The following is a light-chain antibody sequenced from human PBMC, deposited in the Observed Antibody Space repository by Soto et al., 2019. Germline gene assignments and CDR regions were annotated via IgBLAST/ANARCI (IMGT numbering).Light chain of an antibody. Sequence: DIQMTQSPSTLSASVGDRVTITCRASQSISSWLAWFQQKPGKAPKLLIYDASTLESGVPSRFSGSGSGTEFTLTISSLQPDDFATYYCQQYNYYRTFGQGPTVNI. CDR1: QSISSW. V-gene: IGKV1-5*01. CDR3: QQYNYYRT. J-gene: IGKJ1*01. CDR2: DAS.